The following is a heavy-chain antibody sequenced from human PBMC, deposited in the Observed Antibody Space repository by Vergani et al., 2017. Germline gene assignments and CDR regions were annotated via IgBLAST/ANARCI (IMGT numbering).Heavy chain of an antibody. CDR1: GGSISSYY. Sequence: QVQLQESGPGLVKPSETLSLTCTVSGGSISSYYWSWIRQPPGKGLEWIGYIYYSGSTNYNPSLKGRVTISVDPSKNQFSLKLSSVTAADTAVYYCARKAREGAFDIWGQGTMVTVSS. CDR2: IYYSGST. J-gene: IGHJ3*02. CDR3: ARKAREGAFDI. D-gene: IGHD1-26*01. V-gene: IGHV4-59*01.